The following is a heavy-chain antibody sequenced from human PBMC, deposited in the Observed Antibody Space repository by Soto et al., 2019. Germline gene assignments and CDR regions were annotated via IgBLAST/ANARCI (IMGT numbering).Heavy chain of an antibody. CDR3: ASSSGWWRLDV. V-gene: IGHV4-4*02. Sequence: QVQLQESGPGLVKPSGTLSLTCGVSGDSINNGYWWTWVRQPPGKGLEWIGEKHHSGSTNYNLSLKSRVSIYLDKSKNQFSLNLSSVTAADTAVYFCASSSGWWRLDVWGPGITVTVSS. D-gene: IGHD6-19*01. CDR2: KHHSGST. CDR1: GDSINNGYW. J-gene: IGHJ6*02.